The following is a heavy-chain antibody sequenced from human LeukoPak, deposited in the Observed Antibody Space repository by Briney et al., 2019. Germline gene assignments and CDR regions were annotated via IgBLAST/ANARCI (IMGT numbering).Heavy chain of an antibody. V-gene: IGHV3-30*02. Sequence: GGSLRLSCAASGFTFSSYGMHWVRQAPGKGLEWVAFIRYDGSNKYYADSVKGRFTISRDNSKNTLYLQMNSLRAEDTAVYYCAKDFIVGATTPFDYWGQGTLVTVSS. CDR3: AKDFIVGATTPFDY. CDR1: GFTFSSYG. J-gene: IGHJ4*02. D-gene: IGHD1-26*01. CDR2: IRYDGSNK.